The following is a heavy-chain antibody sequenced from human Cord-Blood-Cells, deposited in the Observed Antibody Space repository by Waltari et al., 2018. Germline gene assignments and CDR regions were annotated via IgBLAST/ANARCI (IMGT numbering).Heavy chain of an antibody. CDR1: GYTFTGYY. Sequence: QVQLVQSGAEVKKPGASVKVSCKASGYTFTGYYMHWMRPAPGQGLEWMGWNNPDSGGTNYAQKFQGMVTMTRDTSISTAYMELSRLRSDDTAVYYCARGWPLPNDAFDIWGQGTMVTVSS. J-gene: IGHJ3*02. CDR3: ARGWPLPNDAFDI. CDR2: NNPDSGGT. V-gene: IGHV1-2*02. D-gene: IGHD6-13*01.